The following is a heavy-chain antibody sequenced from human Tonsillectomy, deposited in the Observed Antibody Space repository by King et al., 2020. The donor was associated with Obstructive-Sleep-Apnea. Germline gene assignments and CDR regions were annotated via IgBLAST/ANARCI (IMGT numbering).Heavy chain of an antibody. Sequence: VQLVESGGGLVKPGGSLRLSCAASGFTFSSYSMNWVRQAPGKGLEWVSSISSSSSYIYYADSVKGRFTISRDNAKNSLYLQMNSLRAEDTAVYYCARDKIGEGSGSYDYYGMDVWGQGTTVTVSS. CDR3: ARDKIGEGSGSYDYYGMDV. CDR1: GFTFSSYS. V-gene: IGHV3-21*01. D-gene: IGHD3-10*01. CDR2: ISSSSSYI. J-gene: IGHJ6*02.